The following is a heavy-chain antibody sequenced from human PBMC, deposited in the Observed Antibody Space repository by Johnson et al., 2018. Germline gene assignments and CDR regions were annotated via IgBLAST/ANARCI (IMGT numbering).Heavy chain of an antibody. CDR3: AREYWYGFDL. CDR1: GFTFSSRS. Sequence: EVQLVEAGGGLVQPGGSLRLSCAASGFTFSSRSMNWVRQAPGKGLEWISFIAGNSDTAYHADTVKGRFTISRDNGKNSLFLHMNRLRADDTAVYYCAREYWYGFDLWGQGTMVTVSS. CDR2: IAGNSDTA. D-gene: IGHD2-15*01. V-gene: IGHV3-48*01. J-gene: IGHJ3*01.